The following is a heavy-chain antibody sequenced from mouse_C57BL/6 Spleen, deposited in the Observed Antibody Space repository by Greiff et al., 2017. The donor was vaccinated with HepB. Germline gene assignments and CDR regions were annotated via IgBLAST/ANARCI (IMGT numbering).Heavy chain of an antibody. CDR2: ISSGGSYT. CDR3: ARLYGSSPFYAMDY. V-gene: IGHV5-6*01. D-gene: IGHD1-1*01. CDR1: GFTFSSYG. J-gene: IGHJ4*01. Sequence: EVQVVESGGDLVKPGGSLKLSCAASGFTFSSYGMSWVRQTPDKRLEWVATISSGGSYTYYPDSVKGRFTISRDNAKNTPYLQMSSLKSEDTAMYYCARLYGSSPFYAMDYWGQGTSVTVSS.